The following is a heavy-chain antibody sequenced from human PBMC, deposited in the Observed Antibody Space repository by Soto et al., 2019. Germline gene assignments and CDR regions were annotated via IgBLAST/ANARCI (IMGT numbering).Heavy chain of an antibody. CDR3: ARSNWNDVGFDY. Sequence: GGSLRLSYAASGFTFSSSWMHWVRQAPGKGLVWVSRINSGASTTNYADSVKGRFTISRDNAKNTLYLQMDSLTAEDTAVYYCARSNWNDVGFDYWGQGTLVTVSS. CDR1: GFTFSSSW. D-gene: IGHD1-20*01. V-gene: IGHV3-74*01. CDR2: INSGASTT. J-gene: IGHJ4*02.